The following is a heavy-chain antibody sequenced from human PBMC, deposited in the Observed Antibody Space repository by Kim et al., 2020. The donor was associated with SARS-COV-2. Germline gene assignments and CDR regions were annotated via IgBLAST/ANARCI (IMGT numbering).Heavy chain of an antibody. J-gene: IGHJ3*02. V-gene: IGHV4-39*01. CDR3: ARSTLILWFGELLLGVSGAFDI. D-gene: IGHD3-10*01. Sequence: SETLSLTCTVSGGSISSSSYYWGWIRQPPGKGLEWIGSIYYSGSTYYNPSLKSRVTISVDTSKNQFSLKLSSVTAADTAVYYCARSTLILWFGELLLGVSGAFDIWGQGTMVTVSS. CDR2: IYYSGST. CDR1: GGSISSSSYY.